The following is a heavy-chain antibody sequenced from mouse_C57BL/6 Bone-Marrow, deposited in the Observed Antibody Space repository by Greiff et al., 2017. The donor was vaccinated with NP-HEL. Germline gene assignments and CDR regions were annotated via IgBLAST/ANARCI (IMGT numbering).Heavy chain of an antibody. CDR3: ARDYYGRENWYFDV. J-gene: IGHJ1*03. Sequence: EVMLVESGGGLVKPGGSLKLSCAASGFTFSSYAMSWVRQTPEKRLEWVATISDGGSYTYYPDNVKGRFTISRDNAKNNLYLQMSHLKSEDTAMYYCARDYYGRENWYFDVWGTGTTVTVSS. V-gene: IGHV5-4*01. CDR1: GFTFSSYA. D-gene: IGHD1-1*01. CDR2: ISDGGSYT.